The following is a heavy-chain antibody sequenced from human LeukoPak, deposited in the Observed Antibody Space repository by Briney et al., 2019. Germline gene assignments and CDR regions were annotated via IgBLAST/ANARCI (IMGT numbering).Heavy chain of an antibody. CDR3: ARDYKYAFDN. Sequence: GGSLRLSCAASGFTFSDYSMNWVRQAPGKGLEWISYIGIDSGNTNYADSVKGRFTISGDKAKNSLYLQKNSLRVEDTAVYYCARDYKYAFDNWGQGTLVTVSS. CDR1: GFTFSDYS. CDR2: IGIDSGNT. J-gene: IGHJ4*02. V-gene: IGHV3-48*01. D-gene: IGHD5-24*01.